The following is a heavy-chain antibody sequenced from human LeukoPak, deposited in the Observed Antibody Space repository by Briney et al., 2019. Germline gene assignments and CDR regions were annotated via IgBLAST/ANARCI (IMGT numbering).Heavy chain of an antibody. CDR1: GYTLTELS. J-gene: IGHJ4*02. V-gene: IGHV1-24*01. D-gene: IGHD3-10*01. CDR3: ATYWYYGSGSYHFDY. Sequence: ASVKVSCKVSGYTLTELSMHWVRQAPGKGLEWMGGFDPEDGETIYAQKFQGRVTMTEDTSTDTAYMELSSLRSEDTAVYYCATYWYYGSGSYHFDYWGQGTLVTVSS. CDR2: FDPEDGET.